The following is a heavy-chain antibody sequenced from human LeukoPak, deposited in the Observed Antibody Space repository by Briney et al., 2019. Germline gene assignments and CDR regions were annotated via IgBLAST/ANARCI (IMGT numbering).Heavy chain of an antibody. Sequence: SEILSLTCTVSGYSISSGYYWGWIRQPPGKGLEWIGSIYHSGSTYYNSSLKSRVTISVDTSKNQFSLKLSSVTAADTAVYYCVKDRGNHVTDYWGQGTLVTVSS. J-gene: IGHJ4*02. CDR2: IYHSGST. CDR3: VKDRGNHVTDY. V-gene: IGHV4-38-2*02. D-gene: IGHD1-14*01. CDR1: GYSISSGYY.